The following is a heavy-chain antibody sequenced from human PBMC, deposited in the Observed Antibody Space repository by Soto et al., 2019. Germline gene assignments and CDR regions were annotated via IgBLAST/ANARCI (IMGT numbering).Heavy chain of an antibody. CDR1: GFTFSSYA. D-gene: IGHD3-16*01. CDR3: ANLFWGPDYYYYGMDV. Sequence: EVQLLESGGGLVQPGGSLRLSCAASGFTFSSYAMSWVRQAPGKGLEWVSAISGSGGSTYYADSVKGRFTISRDNXKXXLYLQMNSLRAEDTAVYYCANLFWGPDYYYYGMDVWGQGTTVTVSS. CDR2: ISGSGGST. V-gene: IGHV3-23*01. J-gene: IGHJ6*02.